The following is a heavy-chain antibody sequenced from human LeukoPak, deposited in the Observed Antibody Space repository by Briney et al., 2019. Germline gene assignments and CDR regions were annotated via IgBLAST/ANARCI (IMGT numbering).Heavy chain of an antibody. V-gene: IGHV4-39*01. CDR1: GGSISSSSYY. J-gene: IGHJ5*02. Sequence: NTSETLSLTCTVSGGSISSSSYYWGWIRQPPGKGLEWIGSIYYSGSTYYNPSLKSRVTISVDTSKNQFSLKLRSVTAADTAVYYCARHEGSVSWFDPWGQGTLVTVSS. CDR2: IYYSGST. CDR3: ARHEGSVSWFDP.